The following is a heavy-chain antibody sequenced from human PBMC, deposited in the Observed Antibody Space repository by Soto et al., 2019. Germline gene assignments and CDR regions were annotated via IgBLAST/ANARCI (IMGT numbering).Heavy chain of an antibody. CDR3: AILKEGLGYCSSTSCPFDP. CDR1: GGTFSSYT. CDR2: IIPILGIA. J-gene: IGHJ5*02. Sequence: SVKVSCKASGGTFSSYTISWVRQAPGQGLEWMGRIIPILGIANYAQKFQGRVTITADKSTSTAYMELSSLRSEDTAVYYCAILKEGLGYCSSTSCPFDPWGQGTLVTVSS. V-gene: IGHV1-69*02. D-gene: IGHD2-2*01.